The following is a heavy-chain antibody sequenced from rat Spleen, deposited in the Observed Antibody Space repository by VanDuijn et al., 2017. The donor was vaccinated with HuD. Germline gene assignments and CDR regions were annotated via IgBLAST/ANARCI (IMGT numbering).Heavy chain of an antibody. Sequence: EVQLQESGPGLVKPSQSLSLTCSVTGHSITSSYRWNWIRKFPGNKLAWMGYINSAGSTNYNPSLKSRISITIDTSKNHFFLQVNSVTTEDTATYYCASLYSSYSLYYFDYWGQGVMVTVSS. CDR3: ASLYSSYSLYYFDY. CDR2: INSAGST. V-gene: IGHV3-3*01. J-gene: IGHJ2*01. CDR1: GHSITSSYR. D-gene: IGHD1-2*01.